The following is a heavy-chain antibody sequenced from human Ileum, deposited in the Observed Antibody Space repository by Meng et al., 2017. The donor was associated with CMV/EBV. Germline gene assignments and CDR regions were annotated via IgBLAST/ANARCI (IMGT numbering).Heavy chain of an antibody. CDR1: GCTFTGYS. D-gene: IGHD3-9*01. Sequence: ASVKVSCKASGCTFTGYSIHWVRQAPGQRLEWMGWITPDTGRPNYAQKFQGRVTMTRDTSISTAYMELSGLTSDDTAVYYCARPHWLSDAFDIWGQGTMVTVSS. V-gene: IGHV1-2*02. CDR3: ARPHWLSDAFDI. J-gene: IGHJ3*02. CDR2: ITPDTGRP.